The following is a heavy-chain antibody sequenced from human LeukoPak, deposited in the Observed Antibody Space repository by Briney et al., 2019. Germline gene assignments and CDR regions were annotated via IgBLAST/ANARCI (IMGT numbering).Heavy chain of an antibody. V-gene: IGHV3-21*01. Sequence: PGGSLRLSCAASGFTLSSYSMNWVRQAPGKGLGWVSSISSSSSYIYYADSVKGRFTISRDNSKNTVYLQMNSLRAEDTAVYYCAKSEQQLVLDWFDPWGQGTLVTVSS. J-gene: IGHJ5*02. CDR2: ISSSSSYI. CDR3: AKSEQQLVLDWFDP. D-gene: IGHD6-13*01. CDR1: GFTLSSYS.